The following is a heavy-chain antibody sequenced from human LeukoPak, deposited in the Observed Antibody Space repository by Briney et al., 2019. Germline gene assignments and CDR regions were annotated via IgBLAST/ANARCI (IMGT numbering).Heavy chain of an antibody. J-gene: IGHJ4*02. CDR2: IIPIFGTA. D-gene: IGHD2-2*01. CDR1: GGTFSSYA. CDR3: ARAESDQYYFDY. Sequence: SVKVSCKASGGTFSSYAISWVRQAPGQGLEWMGGIIPIFGTANYAQKFQGGVTITADKSTSTAYMELSSLRSEDTAVYYCARAESDQYYFDYWGQGTLVTVSS. V-gene: IGHV1-69*06.